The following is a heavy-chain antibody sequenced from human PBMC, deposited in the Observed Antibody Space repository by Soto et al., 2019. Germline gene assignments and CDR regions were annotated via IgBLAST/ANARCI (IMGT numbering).Heavy chain of an antibody. J-gene: IGHJ1*01. D-gene: IGHD2-15*01. CDR1: GYTFTSYS. CDR2: ISAYNGNT. V-gene: IGHV1-18*01. CDR3: ARVADCSGGSCYPKTGYFQH. Sequence: QVQLVQSGAEVKKPGASVKVSCKASGYTFTSYSISWVRQAPGQGLEWMGWISAYNGNTNYAQKLQGRVTMTTDTSRSTAYMELRGLGSDDTAVYYCARVADCSGGSCYPKTGYFQHWGQGTLVTVSS.